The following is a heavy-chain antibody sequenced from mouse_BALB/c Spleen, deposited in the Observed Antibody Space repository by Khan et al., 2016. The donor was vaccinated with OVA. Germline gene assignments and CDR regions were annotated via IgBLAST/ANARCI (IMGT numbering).Heavy chain of an antibody. CDR3: AREAYRYDEYYFDY. D-gene: IGHD2-14*01. Sequence: DVHLVESGGDLVKPGGSLKLSCAASGFTFSSYVMSWVRQTPEKRLEWVASISSGGSTYYPDSVKGRFTLSRDNARNILYLQMSRLRSEDTAKYYCAREAYRYDEYYFDYWGQGTTLTVSS. V-gene: IGHV5-6-5*01. J-gene: IGHJ2*01. CDR2: ISSGGST. CDR1: GFTFSSYV.